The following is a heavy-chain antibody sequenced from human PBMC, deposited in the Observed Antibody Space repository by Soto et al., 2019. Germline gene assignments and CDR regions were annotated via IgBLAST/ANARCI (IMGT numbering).Heavy chain of an antibody. CDR2: IYHSGNT. J-gene: IGHJ3*02. CDR1: GGSISSGGYS. D-gene: IGHD6-19*01. V-gene: IGHV4-30-2*01. Sequence: SETLSLTCAVSGGSISSGGYSWTWIRQPPGKGLEWIGYIYHSGNTYYNPSLKSRVTISGDRSKNQFTLNLSSVTAADTAVYYCASPYNSPWSGGAFDIWGQGTMVTVSS. CDR3: ASPYNSPWSGGAFDI.